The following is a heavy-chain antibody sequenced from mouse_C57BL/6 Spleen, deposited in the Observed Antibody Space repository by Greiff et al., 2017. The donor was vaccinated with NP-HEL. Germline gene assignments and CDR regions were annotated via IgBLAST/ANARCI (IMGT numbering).Heavy chain of an antibody. Sequence: QVQLQQSGPELVQPGASVKLSCKASGYTFTSYDINWVKQRPGQGLEWIGWIYPRDGSTKYNEKFKGKATLTVDTSSSTAYMELHSLTSEDSAVYFCARRGSYYDYDVWFAYWGQGTLVTVSA. J-gene: IGHJ3*01. CDR3: ARRGSYYDYDVWFAY. V-gene: IGHV1-85*01. CDR2: IYPRDGST. CDR1: GYTFTSYD. D-gene: IGHD2-4*01.